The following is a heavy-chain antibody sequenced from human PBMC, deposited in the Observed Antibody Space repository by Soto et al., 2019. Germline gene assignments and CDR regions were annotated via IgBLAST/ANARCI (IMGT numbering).Heavy chain of an antibody. D-gene: IGHD2-2*01. J-gene: IGHJ6*02. CDR3: ARDHVPTPTSNGMDV. CDR1: GFTFSSYA. V-gene: IGHV3-23*03. CDR2: IYSGGST. Sequence: EVQLLESGGGLVQPGGSLRLSCAASGFTFSSYAMSWVRQAPGKGLEWVSVIYSGGSTYYADSVKGRFTISRDNSKNTLYLQMNSLRAEDTAVYYCARDHVPTPTSNGMDVWGQGTTVTVSS.